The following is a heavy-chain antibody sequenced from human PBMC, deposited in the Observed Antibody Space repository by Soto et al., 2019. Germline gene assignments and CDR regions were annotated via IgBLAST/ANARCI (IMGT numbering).Heavy chain of an antibody. CDR2: VYPGDSKT. V-gene: IGHV5-51*01. Sequence: ESLTISCKGFGFTFTNYWIAWVRQMPGKGLEWMGTVYPGDSKTRYSPSFQGQVTISADKSITTAFLQWSSLKASDTAMYYCARHPNYYDSSGYYYSDSWGQGTLVTVSS. J-gene: IGHJ4*02. CDR3: ARHPNYYDSSGYYYSDS. D-gene: IGHD3-22*01. CDR1: GFTFTNYW.